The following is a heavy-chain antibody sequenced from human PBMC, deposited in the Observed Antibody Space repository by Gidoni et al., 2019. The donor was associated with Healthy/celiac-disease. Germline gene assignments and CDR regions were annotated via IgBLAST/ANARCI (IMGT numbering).Heavy chain of an antibody. D-gene: IGHD3-3*01. J-gene: IGHJ4*02. CDR1: GFTFSSYA. CDR2: ISGSGGST. Sequence: EVQLLESGGGLVQPGGSLRLSCAASGFTFSSYAMSWVRQAPGKGLEWFSAISGSGGSTYYADSVKGRFTISRDNSKNTLYLQMNSLRAEDTAVYYCAKAYDFWSGYPDYWGQGTLVTVSS. V-gene: IGHV3-23*01. CDR3: AKAYDFWSGYPDY.